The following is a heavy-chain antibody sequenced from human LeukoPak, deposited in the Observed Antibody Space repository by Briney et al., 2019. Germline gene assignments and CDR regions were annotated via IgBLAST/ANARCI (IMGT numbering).Heavy chain of an antibody. CDR3: AREGLSFDYDSSGYYGLLDY. Sequence: GRPLRLSCAASGFTFSSYAMHWVRQAPGKGLEWVAVISYDGSNKYYADSVKGRFTISRDNSKNTLYLQMNSLRAEDTAVYYCAREGLSFDYDSSGYYGLLDYWGQGTLVTVSS. CDR1: GFTFSSYA. V-gene: IGHV3-30-3*01. J-gene: IGHJ4*02. D-gene: IGHD3-22*01. CDR2: ISYDGSNK.